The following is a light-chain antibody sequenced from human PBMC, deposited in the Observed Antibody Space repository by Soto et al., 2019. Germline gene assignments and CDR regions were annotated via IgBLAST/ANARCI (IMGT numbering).Light chain of an antibody. CDR3: TSYAGSNIPVV. Sequence: QSVLTQPTSAAGSPGQSVTISCTGTSSDVGGYNFVSWYQQHPGKAPKLMIYEVSKRPSGVPDRFSGSKSGNTASLTVSGLQADDDADYYCTSYAGSNIPVVFGGWTKLTVL. CDR2: EVS. CDR1: SSDVGGYNF. J-gene: IGLJ2*01. V-gene: IGLV2-8*01.